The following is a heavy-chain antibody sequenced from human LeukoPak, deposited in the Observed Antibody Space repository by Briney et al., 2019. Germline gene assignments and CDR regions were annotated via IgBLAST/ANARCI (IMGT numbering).Heavy chain of an antibody. CDR3: ARDISTVVVPRGAFDI. CDR2: IYTSGST. CDR1: GGSISSYY. V-gene: IGHV4-4*07. J-gene: IGHJ3*02. D-gene: IGHD2-21*01. Sequence: SETLSLTCTVSGGSISSYYWSWIRQPAGKGQEWIGRIYTSGSTNYNPSLKSRVTMSVDTSKNQFSLKLSSVTAADTAVYYCARDISTVVVPRGAFDIWGQGTMVTVSS.